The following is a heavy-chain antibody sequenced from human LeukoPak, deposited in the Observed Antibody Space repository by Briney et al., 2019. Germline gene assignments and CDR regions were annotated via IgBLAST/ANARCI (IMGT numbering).Heavy chain of an antibody. CDR1: GFTFSTYA. CDR2: ISGSDDGT. V-gene: IGHV3-23*01. Sequence: PGGSLRLSCAASGFTFSTYAMSWVRQIPGKGLEWVSAISGSDDGTYCADSVKGRFTISRDNSRNTLYLQMNTLRAEDTAVYFCAKSPVSSCRGSFCYPFDYWGQGNLVTVSS. J-gene: IGHJ4*02. D-gene: IGHD2-15*01. CDR3: AKSPVSSCRGSFCYPFDY.